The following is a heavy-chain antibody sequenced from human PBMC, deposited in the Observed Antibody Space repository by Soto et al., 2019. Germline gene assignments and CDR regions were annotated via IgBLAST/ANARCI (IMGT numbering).Heavy chain of an antibody. J-gene: IGHJ3*02. Sequence: HPGGSLRLSCAASGFTFSSYAMSWVRQAPGKGLEWVSAISGSGGSTYYADSVKGRFTISRDNSKNTLYLQMNSLRAEDTAVYYSAKYHYYGSGSYYQHDAFDIRGQGTMVTVSS. D-gene: IGHD3-10*01. CDR3: AKYHYYGSGSYYQHDAFDI. CDR1: GFTFSSYA. V-gene: IGHV3-23*01. CDR2: ISGSGGST.